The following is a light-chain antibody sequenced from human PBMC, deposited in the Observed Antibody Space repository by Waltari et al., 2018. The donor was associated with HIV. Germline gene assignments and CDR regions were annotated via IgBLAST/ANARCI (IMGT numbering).Light chain of an antibody. CDR3: QSYYNRLRGV. V-gene: IGLV1-40*01. CDR1: TFNIGAGHD. Sequence: QSVLTQPPSVSGAPGQRVRISCTGTTFNIGAGHDVHWYQHLPGTAPKLLIFGNNNRPSGVPDRFSGSKSGSSASLAITGRQAEDEADYYCQSYYNRLRGVFGGGTKVTVL. CDR2: GNN. J-gene: IGLJ3*02.